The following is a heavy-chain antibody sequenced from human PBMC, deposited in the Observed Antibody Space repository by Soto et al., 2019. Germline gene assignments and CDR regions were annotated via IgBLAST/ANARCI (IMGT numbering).Heavy chain of an antibody. CDR1: GFTFDDYA. Sequence: EMQLVESGGGLVQPGMSLRLSCAASGFTFDDYAMYWVRQVPGKGLEWVSGISWNSGRIGYADSVKGRFTISRDNAKNXLXLXXNSLRPEDTALYYWTKARLGGGDGFNPYYRNAMDVWGQGTTVTVSS. V-gene: IGHV3-9*01. D-gene: IGHD1-26*01. J-gene: IGHJ6*02. CDR3: TKARLGGGDGFNPYYRNAMDV. CDR2: ISWNSGRI.